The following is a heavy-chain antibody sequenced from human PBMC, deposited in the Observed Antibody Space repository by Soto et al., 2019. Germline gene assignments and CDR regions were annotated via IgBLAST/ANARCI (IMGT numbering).Heavy chain of an antibody. V-gene: IGHV6-1*01. CDR3: ARVLNRIFDY. CDR2: TYYRSKWYN. CDR1: GDSVSSNSVA. Sequence: PSQTLSPTCAISGDSVSSNSVAWSWIRQSPSRGLEWLGRTYYRSKWYNDYAVSVKSRITINPDTSKNQFSLQLNSVTPEDTAVYYCARVLNRIFDYWGQGTLVTVSS. J-gene: IGHJ4*02.